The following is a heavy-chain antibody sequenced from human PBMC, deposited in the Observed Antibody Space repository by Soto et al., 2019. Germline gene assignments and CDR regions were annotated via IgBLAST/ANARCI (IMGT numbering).Heavy chain of an antibody. CDR3: VSRKREENCSSNSCYHTS. CDR2: ISYSGNT. CDR1: GGSISGSPYY. D-gene: IGHD2-2*01. J-gene: IGHJ5*02. Sequence: QSQLQESGPGLVKPSESLSLTCTVSGGSISGSPYYWGWIRQPPGKGLEWIATISYSGNTYYNPSLKSRLFISVDTSKNQFSLKLSSVTAADTAVYYCVSRKREENCSSNSCYHTSWGQGTLVTVSS. V-gene: IGHV4-39*01.